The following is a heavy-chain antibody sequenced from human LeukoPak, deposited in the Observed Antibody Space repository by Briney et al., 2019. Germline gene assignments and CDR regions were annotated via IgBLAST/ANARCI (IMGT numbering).Heavy chain of an antibody. Sequence: PGGSLRLSCAASGFTFSSYAMSWVRQAPGKGLEWVSAISGSGGSTYYADSEKGRFTISRDNSKNTLYLQINSLRAEDTAVYYCATLLRFLGFDYWGQGALVTVSS. V-gene: IGHV3-23*01. J-gene: IGHJ4*02. CDR2: ISGSGGST. CDR3: ATLLRFLGFDY. D-gene: IGHD3-3*01. CDR1: GFTFSSYA.